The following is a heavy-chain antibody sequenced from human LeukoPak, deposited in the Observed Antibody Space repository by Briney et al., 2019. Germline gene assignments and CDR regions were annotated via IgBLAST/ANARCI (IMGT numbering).Heavy chain of an antibody. V-gene: IGHV4-59*01. D-gene: IGHD5-24*01. CDR1: GGSISSYY. Sequence: SETLSLTCTVSGGSISSYYWSWIRQPPGKGLEWIGYIYYSGSTNYNPSLKSRVTISVDTSKNQFSLKLSSVTAADTAVYYCAREGKRWLQSRGWFDPWGQGTLVTVSS. J-gene: IGHJ5*02. CDR2: IYYSGST. CDR3: AREGKRWLQSRGWFDP.